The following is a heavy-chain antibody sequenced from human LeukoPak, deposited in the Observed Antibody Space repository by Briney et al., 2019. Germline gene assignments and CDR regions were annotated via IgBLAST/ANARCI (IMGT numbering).Heavy chain of an antibody. J-gene: IGHJ1*01. CDR1: GYTLTELS. V-gene: IGHV1-24*01. CDR3: ATDGYNWNDVSSRN. D-gene: IGHD1-1*01. Sequence: GASVKVSCKVSGYTLTELSMHWVRQAPGKGLEWMGGFDPEDGETIYAQKFQGRVTMTEDTSTDTAYMELSSLRSEDTAVYYCATDGYNWNDVSSRNWGQGTLVTVS. CDR2: FDPEDGET.